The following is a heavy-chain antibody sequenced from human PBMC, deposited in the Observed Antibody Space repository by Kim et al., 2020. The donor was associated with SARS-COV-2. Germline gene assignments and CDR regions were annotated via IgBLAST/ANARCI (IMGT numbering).Heavy chain of an antibody. CDR3: ARYGSGRDY. J-gene: IGHJ4*02. Sequence: DTRYSPSFPGQVTISADKSISNAYLQWSSLKASDTAMYYCARYGSGRDYWGQGTLVTVSS. V-gene: IGHV5-51*01. CDR2: DT. D-gene: IGHD3-10*01.